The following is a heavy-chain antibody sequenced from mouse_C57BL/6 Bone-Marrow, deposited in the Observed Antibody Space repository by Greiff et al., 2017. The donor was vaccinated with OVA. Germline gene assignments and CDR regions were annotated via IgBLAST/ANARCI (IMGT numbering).Heavy chain of an antibody. Sequence: EVQLQQSGPVLVKPGPSVKISCKASGFTFTDYYMYWVKQSHGKSLEWIGLVYPYNGGTSYNQKFNGKATLTVDTSSSTAYMELYSLTSEDSAVYYCARFTMITPYAMDYWGQGTSVTVSS. V-gene: IGHV1-36*01. CDR1: GFTFTDYY. CDR2: VYPYNGGT. CDR3: ARFTMITPYAMDY. J-gene: IGHJ4*01. D-gene: IGHD2-4*01.